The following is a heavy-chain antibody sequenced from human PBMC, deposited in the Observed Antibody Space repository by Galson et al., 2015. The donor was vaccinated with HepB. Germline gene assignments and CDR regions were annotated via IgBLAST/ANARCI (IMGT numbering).Heavy chain of an antibody. J-gene: IGHJ4*02. D-gene: IGHD5-18*01. CDR3: AASSGYSYFTVDY. CDR1: GFTFTSSA. Sequence: SVKVSCKASGFTFTSSAMQWVRQARGQRLEWIGWIVVGSGNTNYAQKFQERVTITRDMSTSTAYMELSSLRSEDTAVYYCAASSGYSYFTVDYWGQGTLVTVSS. CDR2: IVVGSGNT. V-gene: IGHV1-58*02.